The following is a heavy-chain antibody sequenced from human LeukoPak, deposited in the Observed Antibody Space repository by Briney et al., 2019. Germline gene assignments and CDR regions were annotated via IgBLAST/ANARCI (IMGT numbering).Heavy chain of an antibody. J-gene: IGHJ6*02. CDR2: ISGSGGST. Sequence: GGSLRLSCAASGFTFSSYAMSWVRQAPGKGLEWVSAISGSGGSTYYADSVKGWFTISRDNSKNTLYLQMNSLRAEDTAVYYCAKAHGRYCSSTSCYAYYYYGMDVWGQGTTVTVSS. CDR1: GFTFSSYA. D-gene: IGHD2-2*01. CDR3: AKAHGRYCSSTSCYAYYYYGMDV. V-gene: IGHV3-23*01.